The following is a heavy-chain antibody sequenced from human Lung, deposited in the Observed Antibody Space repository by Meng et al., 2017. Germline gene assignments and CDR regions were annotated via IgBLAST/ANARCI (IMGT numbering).Heavy chain of an antibody. D-gene: IGHD5-24*01. J-gene: IGHJ4*02. CDR1: GYIFTDFQ. CDR3: ARDRDGYASFDH. Sequence: QVQLVQSGAEVRKPGASLQVSCETSGYIFTDFQIHWVRPAPGQGLEWMGRITPNSGGANYAQKFQGRVTMTRDTSIRTAYMDLSRLTSDDTAIYYCARDRDGYASFDHWGQGTLVTVSS. V-gene: IGHV1-2*06. CDR2: ITPNSGGA.